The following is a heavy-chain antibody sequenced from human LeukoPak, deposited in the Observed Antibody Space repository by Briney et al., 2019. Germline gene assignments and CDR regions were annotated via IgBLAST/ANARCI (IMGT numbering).Heavy chain of an antibody. CDR3: ARDRSGFDYNWFDP. D-gene: IGHD5-12*01. J-gene: IGHJ5*02. V-gene: IGHV3-11*01. CDR1: GFTFSDYY. CDR2: ISSSGSTT. Sequence: GGSLRLSCAASGFTFSDYYMSWIRQAPGKGLEWISYISSSGSTTYYADSVQGRFTISRDDAKNAVYLQMNSLRVEDTAVYYCARDRSGFDYNWFDPWGQGTLVTVSS.